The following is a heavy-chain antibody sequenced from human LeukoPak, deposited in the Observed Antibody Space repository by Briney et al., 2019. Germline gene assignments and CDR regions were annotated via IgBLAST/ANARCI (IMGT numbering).Heavy chain of an antibody. J-gene: IGHJ4*02. CDR2: IWYDGSNK. D-gene: IGHD3-22*01. V-gene: IGHV3-33*01. Sequence: GGSLRLSCAASGFTFSSYGMPWVRQAPGKGLEWVAVIWYDGSNKYYADSVKGRFTISRDNSKNTLYLQMNSLRAEDTAVYYCARDGVAVYDLIDYWGQGTLVTVSS. CDR1: GFTFSSYG. CDR3: ARDGVAVYDLIDY.